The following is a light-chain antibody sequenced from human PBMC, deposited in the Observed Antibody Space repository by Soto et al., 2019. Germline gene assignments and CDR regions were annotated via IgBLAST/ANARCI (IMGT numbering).Light chain of an antibody. CDR1: QSISSW. CDR2: DAS. V-gene: IGKV1-5*01. J-gene: IGKJ1*01. Sequence: DIQITQSPSTLSSSVLERFTITCRASQSISSWLAWYQQKPGKPPKLLIYDASSLQSGVPSRFSGSGSGTEFTLTISSLQPDDFATYYCQQYNSDWKFGQGTKV. CDR3: QQYNSDWK.